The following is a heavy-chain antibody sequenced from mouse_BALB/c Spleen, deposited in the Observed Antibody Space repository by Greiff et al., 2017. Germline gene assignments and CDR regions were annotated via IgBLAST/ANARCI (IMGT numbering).Heavy chain of an antibody. J-gene: IGHJ1*01. CDR1: GYTFTDYY. V-gene: IGHV1S29*02. CDR2: IYPYNGGT. D-gene: IGHD1-1*01. Sequence: EVQLQQSGPELVKPGASVKISCKASGYTFTDYYMHWVKQSHGKSLEWIGYIYPYNGGTGYNQKFKSKATLTVDTSSSTAYMELRSLTSEDSAVYYCARCTSSWFVDVWGAGTTVTVSS. CDR3: ARCTSSWFVDV.